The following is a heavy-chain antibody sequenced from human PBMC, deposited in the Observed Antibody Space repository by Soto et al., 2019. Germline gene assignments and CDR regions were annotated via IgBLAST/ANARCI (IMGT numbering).Heavy chain of an antibody. V-gene: IGHV3-66*01. CDR2: IYSGGST. CDR3: VVNTAMVTPWIYGMDV. CDR1: GFTVSSNY. J-gene: IGHJ6*02. D-gene: IGHD5-18*01. Sequence: PGGSLRLSCAASGFTVSSNYMSWVRQAPGKGLEWVSVIYSGGSTYYADSVKGRFTISRDNSKNTLYLQMNSLRAEDTAVYYCVVNTAMVTPWIYGMDVWGQGTTVTVSS.